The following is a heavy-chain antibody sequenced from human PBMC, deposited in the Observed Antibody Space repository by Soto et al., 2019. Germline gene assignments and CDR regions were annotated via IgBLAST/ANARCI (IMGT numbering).Heavy chain of an antibody. Sequence: GGSLRLSCAASGFTFSNAWMNWVRQAPGKGLEWVGRIKSKTDGGTTDYAAPAKGRFTISRDDSKNTLYLQMNSLKTEDTAVYYCTTLSITIFGVVLMDVWGQGTTVTVSS. J-gene: IGHJ6*02. CDR2: IKSKTDGGTT. CDR3: TTLSITIFGVVLMDV. D-gene: IGHD3-3*01. V-gene: IGHV3-15*07. CDR1: GFTFSNAW.